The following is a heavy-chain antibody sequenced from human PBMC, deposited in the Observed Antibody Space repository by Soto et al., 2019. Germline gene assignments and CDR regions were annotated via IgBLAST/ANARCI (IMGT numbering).Heavy chain of an antibody. D-gene: IGHD5-18*01. CDR2: IYYSGST. J-gene: IGHJ4*02. CDR3: ARLYGFSCVDY. CDR1: GGTFIDHC. Sequence: SQTQPLPNAVYGGTFIDHCWRRIRQPPGKGLEWIGYIYYSGSTYYNPSLKSRVTISVDTSKNQFSLKLSSVTAADTDVYYCARLYGFSCVDYWGQATVV. V-gene: IGHV4-30-4*08.